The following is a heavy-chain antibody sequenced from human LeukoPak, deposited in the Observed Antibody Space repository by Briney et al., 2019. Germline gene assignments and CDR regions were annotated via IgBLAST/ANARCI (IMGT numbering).Heavy chain of an antibody. CDR2: IQYDGHDY. CDR1: GFTFDDYG. D-gene: IGHD4-11*01. Sequence: GGSLRLSCAASGFTFDDYGMSWVRQVPGKGLEWVAFIQYDGHDYYYADSVRGRFTISRDNSKNILSLQMNSLRAEDTAVYYCAREMTTPDDAFDIWGQGTMVTVSS. J-gene: IGHJ3*02. V-gene: IGHV3-30*02. CDR3: AREMTTPDDAFDI.